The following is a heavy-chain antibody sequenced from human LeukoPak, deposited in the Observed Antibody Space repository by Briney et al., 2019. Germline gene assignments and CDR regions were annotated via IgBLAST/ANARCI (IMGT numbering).Heavy chain of an antibody. CDR3: ARVSVVVVPAAIYYYYMDV. CDR2: IIPIFGTA. D-gene: IGHD2-2*01. V-gene: IGHV1-69*06. J-gene: IGHJ6*03. CDR1: GGTFSSYA. Sequence: SVKVSCKASGGTFSSYAISWVRQAPGQGLEWMGGIIPIFGTANYAQKFQGRVTITADKSTSTAYMELSSLRSEDTAVYYCARVSVVVVPAAIYYYYMDVWGKGTTVTVSS.